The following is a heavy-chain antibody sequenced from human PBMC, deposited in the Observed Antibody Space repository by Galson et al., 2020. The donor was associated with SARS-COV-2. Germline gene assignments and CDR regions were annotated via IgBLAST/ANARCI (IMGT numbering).Heavy chain of an antibody. CDR1: GYAFTSYG. CDR2: ISAYHGNT. V-gene: IGHV1-18*01. CDR3: AREDSYYYDSSGYYDYFEH. Sequence: ASVKVSCKTSGYAFTSYGISWVRQAPGQGLEWMGWISAYHGNTSYVQRFKGRVTMTRDTSTSTAYMELTSLTYDDTAVYYCAREDSYYYDSSGYYDYFEHWGQGTLVTVSS. J-gene: IGHJ4*02. D-gene: IGHD3-22*01.